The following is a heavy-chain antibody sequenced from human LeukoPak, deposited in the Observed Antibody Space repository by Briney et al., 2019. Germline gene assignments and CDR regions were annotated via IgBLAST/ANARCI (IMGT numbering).Heavy chain of an antibody. Sequence: PGGSLRLSCAASGFTFSTYSMNWVRQAPGKGLEWVSYISSSSTIYYADSVKGRFTISRDNAKNSLYLQMNSLRAEDTAVYYCARDGYCSGGSCYSSVDYWGQGTLVTVSS. V-gene: IGHV3-48*01. J-gene: IGHJ4*02. D-gene: IGHD2-15*01. CDR1: GFTFSTYS. CDR3: ARDGYCSGGSCYSSVDY. CDR2: ISSSSTI.